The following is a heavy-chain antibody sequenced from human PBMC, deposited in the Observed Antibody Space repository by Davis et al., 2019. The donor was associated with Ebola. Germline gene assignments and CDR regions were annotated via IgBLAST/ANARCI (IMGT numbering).Heavy chain of an antibody. V-gene: IGHV3-23*01. CDR2: ISGSGGST. J-gene: IGHJ4*02. CDR3: AIPDCSGADCYSVYIKS. D-gene: IGHD2-15*01. CDR1: GFTFSNYA. Sequence: GESLKISCAASGFTFSNYAMTWVRQAPGKGLAWVSTISGSGGSTYYADSVKGRFTISRDNSNNLLYLQMNSLRAEDTAVYYCAIPDCSGADCYSVYIKSWGQGTLVTVSS.